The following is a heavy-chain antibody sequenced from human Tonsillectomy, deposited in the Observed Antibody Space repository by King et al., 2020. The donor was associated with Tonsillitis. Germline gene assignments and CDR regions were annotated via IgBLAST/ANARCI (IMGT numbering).Heavy chain of an antibody. J-gene: IGHJ4*02. CDR1: GGSISSYY. CDR3: ARIWGYCSSSSCYEVGWYFDY. CDR2: IYNSGST. Sequence: VQLQESGPGLVKPSETLSLTCTVSGGSISSYYWSWIRQPAGKGLEWIGRIYNSGSTEYNPSLKSRGTMSVDTSKNQFSLKLDSVTAADTAVYYCARIWGYCSSSSCYEVGWYFDYWGQGTLVTVSS. D-gene: IGHD2-2*01. V-gene: IGHV4-4*07.